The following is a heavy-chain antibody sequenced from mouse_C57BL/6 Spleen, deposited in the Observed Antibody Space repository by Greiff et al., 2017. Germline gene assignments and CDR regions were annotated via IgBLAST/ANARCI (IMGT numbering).Heavy chain of an antibody. Sequence: QVQLQQPGAELVKPGASVKLSCKASGYTFTSYWMHWVKQRPGRGLEWIGRIDPNSGGTKYNEKFKSKATLTVDKPSSTAYMRLSRLTSEASAVYYCARGGLTGRYWYFDVWGTGTTVTVSS. CDR2: IDPNSGGT. D-gene: IGHD4-1*01. CDR1: GYTFTSYW. J-gene: IGHJ1*03. V-gene: IGHV1-72*01. CDR3: ARGGLTGRYWYFDV.